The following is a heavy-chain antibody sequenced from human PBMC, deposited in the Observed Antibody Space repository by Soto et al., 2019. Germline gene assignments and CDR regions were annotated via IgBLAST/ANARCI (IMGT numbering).Heavy chain of an antibody. CDR2: IYYSGST. Sequence: QLQLQESGPGLVKPSETLSLTCTVSGGSISSSSYYWGWIRQPPGKGLEWIGSIYYSGSTYYNPSLKSRVTISVDTANNQFSLKLSSVTAADTAVYYSASASYDFGVDYWGQGTLVTVSS. CDR3: ASASYDFGVDY. D-gene: IGHD3-3*01. CDR1: GGSISSSSYY. V-gene: IGHV4-39*01. J-gene: IGHJ4*02.